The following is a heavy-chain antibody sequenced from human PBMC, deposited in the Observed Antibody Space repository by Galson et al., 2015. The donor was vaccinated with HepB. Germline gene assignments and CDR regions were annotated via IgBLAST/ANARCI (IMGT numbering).Heavy chain of an antibody. D-gene: IGHD3-22*01. CDR3: ASQYYYDSSGYYFDY. CDR2: IDPSDSYT. Sequence: QSGAEVKKPGESLRISCKGSGYKFTSYWISWVRQTPGKGLEWMGRIDPSDSYTIYSPSFQGHVTISVDRSISTAYLQWSSLKASDTAMYYCASQYYYDSSGYYFDYWGQGTLVTVSS. V-gene: IGHV5-10-1*01. J-gene: IGHJ4*02. CDR1: GYKFTSYW.